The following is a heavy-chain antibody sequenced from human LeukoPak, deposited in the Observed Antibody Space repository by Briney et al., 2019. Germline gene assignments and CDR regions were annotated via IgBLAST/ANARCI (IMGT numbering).Heavy chain of an antibody. CDR2: IYYSGST. D-gene: IGHD2/OR15-2a*01. J-gene: IGHJ4*02. Sequence: SETLSLTCTVSGGSISSYYGSWIRQPPGKGVEWIGYIYYSGSTNYNPSLKRRVTISVDTSKNQFSLKLSSVSAADTAVYYCARAPLLSLFDYGGQGPLVTVSS. CDR3: ARAPLLSLFDY. CDR1: GGSISSYY. V-gene: IGHV4-59*01.